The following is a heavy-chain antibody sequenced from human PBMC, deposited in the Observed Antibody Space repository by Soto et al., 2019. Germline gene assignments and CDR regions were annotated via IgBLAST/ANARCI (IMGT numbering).Heavy chain of an antibody. CDR3: AKQVDFWSGYYGYFQH. D-gene: IGHD3-3*01. CDR1: GFTFSSYA. Sequence: RLSCAASGFTFSSYAMRWVRQAPGKGLEWASAISGSGGSTYYADSVKGRFAISRDNSKNTLYLQMNSLRAEDTAVYYCAKQVDFWSGYYGYFQHWGQGTLVTVS. J-gene: IGHJ1*01. V-gene: IGHV3-23*01. CDR2: ISGSGGST.